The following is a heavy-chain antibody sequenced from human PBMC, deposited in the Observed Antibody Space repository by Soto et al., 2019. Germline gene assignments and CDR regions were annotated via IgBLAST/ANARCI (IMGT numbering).Heavy chain of an antibody. D-gene: IGHD5-12*01. CDR1: GGSISPYF. CDR3: ARDGGYTGYEQGNPFDI. J-gene: IGHJ3*02. CDR2: MYATGTT. V-gene: IGHV4-4*07. Sequence: QVQLQESGPGLVKPSETLSLTCTVSGGSISPYFWSWIRQPAGKGLEWIGRMYATGTTNYNPSLKSRASMSIDTSENQFSLKLRSVTAADTAVYYCARDGGYTGYEQGNPFDIWGQGTMVSVSS.